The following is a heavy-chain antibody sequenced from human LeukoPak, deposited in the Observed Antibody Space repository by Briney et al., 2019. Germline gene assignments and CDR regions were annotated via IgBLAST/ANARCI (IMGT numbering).Heavy chain of an antibody. Sequence: ASVKVSCKASGYTFTSYGISWVRQAPGQGLEWMGWISAYNGNPNYAQKLQGRVTMTTDTSTSTAYMELRSLRSDDTAVYYCARDGYNWNTRDYGMDVWGQGTTVTVSS. CDR3: ARDGYNWNTRDYGMDV. CDR2: ISAYNGNP. D-gene: IGHD1-1*01. J-gene: IGHJ6*02. V-gene: IGHV1-18*01. CDR1: GYTFTSYG.